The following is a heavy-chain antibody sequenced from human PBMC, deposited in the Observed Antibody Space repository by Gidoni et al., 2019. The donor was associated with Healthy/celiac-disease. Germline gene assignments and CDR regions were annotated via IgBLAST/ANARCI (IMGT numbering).Heavy chain of an antibody. D-gene: IGHD6-19*01. Sequence: QLQLQESGPGLVKPSETLSLPCTVSGGSISSSSYYWGWIRQPPGKGLEWIGSIYYSGSTYDNPSPNRRVTIEVDTSKNQFSLKLSSVTGADTAVYYCAREGAVAGTIFDYWGQGTLVTVSS. CDR1: GGSISSSSYY. CDR2: IYYSGST. J-gene: IGHJ4*02. CDR3: AREGAVAGTIFDY. V-gene: IGHV4-39*07.